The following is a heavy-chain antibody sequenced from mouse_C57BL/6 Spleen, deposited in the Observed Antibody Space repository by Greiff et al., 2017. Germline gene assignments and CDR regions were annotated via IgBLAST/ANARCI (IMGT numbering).Heavy chain of an antibody. CDR1: GFTFSDYY. V-gene: IGHV5-16*01. D-gene: IGHD1-1*01. CDR3: ARDDPLYGSLDY. J-gene: IGHJ2*01. Sequence: EVKLMESEGGLVQPGSSMKLSCTASGFTFSDYYMAWVRQVPEKGLEWVANINYDGSSTYYLDSLKSRFIISRDNAKNILYLQMSSLKSEDTATYYCARDDPLYGSLDYWGQGTTLTVSS. CDR2: INYDGSST.